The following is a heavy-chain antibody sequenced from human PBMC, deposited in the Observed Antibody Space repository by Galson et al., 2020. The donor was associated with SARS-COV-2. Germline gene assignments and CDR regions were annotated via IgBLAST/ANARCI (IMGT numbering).Heavy chain of an antibody. D-gene: IGHD4-17*01. CDR1: GFPFGRYA. CDR3: AKDRVNDYVDQWGS. Sequence: GGSLRLSCAASGFPFGRYAMSWVRQAPGKGLEWVSSISGGGASTYNADSVKGRFTTSRNNSTNTLYLQMNSLRAEATALYYCAKDRVNDYVDQWGSGGLVTLFSVSS. V-gene: IGHV3-23*01. CDR2: ISGGGAST. J-gene: IGHJ4*02.